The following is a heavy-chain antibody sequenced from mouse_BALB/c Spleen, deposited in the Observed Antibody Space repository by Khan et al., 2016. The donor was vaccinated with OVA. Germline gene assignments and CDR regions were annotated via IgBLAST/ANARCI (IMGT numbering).Heavy chain of an antibody. J-gene: IGHJ1*01. D-gene: IGHD2-3*01. CDR3: ARPSYDPRDFEV. Sequence: EVQLQQSGAELVRPGASVTLSCTASGFNIKDTYLHWVKQRPEQGLEWIGRIAPANGNTQYDPKFPGQATLTSDQSSNTSYLQLNSLTSEDTAVYYCARPSYDPRDFEVWGAGTTVTVSS. CDR1: GFNIKDTY. V-gene: IGHV14-3*02. CDR2: IAPANGNT.